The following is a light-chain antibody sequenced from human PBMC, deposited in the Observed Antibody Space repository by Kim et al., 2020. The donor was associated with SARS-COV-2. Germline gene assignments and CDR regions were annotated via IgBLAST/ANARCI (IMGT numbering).Light chain of an antibody. CDR1: SGHSSYA. Sequence: QPVLTQSPSASASLGASVKLTCTLSSGHSSYAIAWHQQQPEKGPRYLLKVNSDGSHTKGDGIPDRFSGFSSGAERYLTISSLQSEDEADYYCQAWDTGIRVFGRGTQLTVL. CDR2: VNSDGSH. J-gene: IGLJ3*02. CDR3: QAWDTGIRV. V-gene: IGLV4-69*01.